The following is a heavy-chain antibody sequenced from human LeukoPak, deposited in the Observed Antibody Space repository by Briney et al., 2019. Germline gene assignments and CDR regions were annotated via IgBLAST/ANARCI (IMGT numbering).Heavy chain of an antibody. J-gene: IGHJ4*02. V-gene: IGHV3-15*01. Sequence: GGSLRLSCAASGLTFSNAWMSWARQAPGKGLEWVGRIKSKTDGGTTDYAAPVKGRFTISRDDSKNTLYLQMNSLKTEDTAVYYCTTGLTMIRGVIHLIDYWGRGTLVIVSS. CDR2: IKSKTDGGTT. CDR1: GLTFSNAW. CDR3: TTGLTMIRGVIHLIDY. D-gene: IGHD3-10*01.